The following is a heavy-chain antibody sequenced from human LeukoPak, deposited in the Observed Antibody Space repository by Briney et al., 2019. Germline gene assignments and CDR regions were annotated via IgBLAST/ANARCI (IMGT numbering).Heavy chain of an antibody. D-gene: IGHD2-21*02. CDR1: GGSISSYY. J-gene: IGHJ4*03. Sequence: SETLSLTCTVSGGSISSYYWSWIRQPTGKGLEWIGYIYYSGSTNYNPSLKSRVTISVDTSKNQFSLKLSSVTAADTAVYYCARQLAYCGGDCYCDYWGQGTLVTVSS. V-gene: IGHV4-59*08. CDR3: ARQLAYCGGDCYCDY. CDR2: IYYSGST.